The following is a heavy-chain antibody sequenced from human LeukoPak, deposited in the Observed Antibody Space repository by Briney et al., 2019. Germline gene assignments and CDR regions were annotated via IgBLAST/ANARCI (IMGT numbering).Heavy chain of an antibody. V-gene: IGHV4-38-2*02. CDR1: GGSISSGYY. D-gene: IGHD3-10*01. CDR3: ARELWFGEDVDY. J-gene: IGHJ4*02. Sequence: PSKTLSLTCTVSGGSISSGYYWGWIRQPPGKGLEWIGSIYHSGSTYYNPSLKSRVTISVDTSKNQFSLKLSSVTAADTAVYYCARELWFGEDVDYWGQGTLVTVSS. CDR2: IYHSGST.